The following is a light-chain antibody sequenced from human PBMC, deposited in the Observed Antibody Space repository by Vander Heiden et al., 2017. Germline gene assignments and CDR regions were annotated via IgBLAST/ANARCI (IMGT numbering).Light chain of an antibody. Sequence: ALLTQPSSPSASPGASASLTCTLRSGINVGTYRIYWYQQKPGSPPQYLLRYKSDSDKQQGSGVPSRFSGSKDASANAGILLISGLQAEDEADYYCMIWHSSAWVFGGGTKLTVL. V-gene: IGLV5-45*03. CDR1: SGINVGTYR. CDR2: YKSDSDK. CDR3: MIWHSSAWV. J-gene: IGLJ3*02.